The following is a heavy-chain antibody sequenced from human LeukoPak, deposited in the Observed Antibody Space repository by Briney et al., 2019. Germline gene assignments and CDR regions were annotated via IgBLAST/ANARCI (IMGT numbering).Heavy chain of an antibody. V-gene: IGHV4-31*11. Sequence: PSRTLSLTCAVSGGSIYSGAYYWSWIRQLPGKGLEWIGYIYDSGSTFYNPSLKSRVSISIDTSKNQFSLSLRSVTAADTAVYYCARGGHDYGDYGYWGQGRLVTVSS. D-gene: IGHD4-17*01. CDR2: IYDSGST. J-gene: IGHJ4*02. CDR1: GGSIYSGAYY. CDR3: ARGGHDYGDYGY.